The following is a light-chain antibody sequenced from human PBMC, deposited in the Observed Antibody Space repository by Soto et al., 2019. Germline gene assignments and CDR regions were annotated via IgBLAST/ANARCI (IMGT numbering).Light chain of an antibody. CDR2: GAS. V-gene: IGKV3-15*01. Sequence: EIVLTQSPGTLSLSPGERATLSCRASQSVSSNYLAWYQLTPGQAPRLLIYGASTRATGVPARFSGTGSGTDFTLTISSLQSDDFGVYYCQQYNDWPPLTFGGGTKVDIK. CDR1: QSVSSN. J-gene: IGKJ4*01. CDR3: QQYNDWPPLT.